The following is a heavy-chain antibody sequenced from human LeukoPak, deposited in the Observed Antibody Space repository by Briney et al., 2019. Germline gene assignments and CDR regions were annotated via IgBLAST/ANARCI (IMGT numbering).Heavy chain of an antibody. Sequence: PSETLSLTCAVYGGSFSGYYWSWIRQPPGKGLEWIGEINHSGSTNYNPSLKSRVTISVDTSKNQFSLKLSSVTAADTAVYYCAREVLAYCGGDCYSQYYYYMDVWGKGTTVTISS. J-gene: IGHJ6*03. CDR1: GGSFSGYY. CDR2: INHSGST. CDR3: AREVLAYCGGDCYSQYYYYMDV. V-gene: IGHV4-34*01. D-gene: IGHD2-21*02.